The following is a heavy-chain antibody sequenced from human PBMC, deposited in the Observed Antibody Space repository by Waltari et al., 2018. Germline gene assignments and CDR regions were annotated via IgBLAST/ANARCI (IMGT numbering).Heavy chain of an antibody. Sequence: GERGQGGGEEKEGGAEGKGHGKARGHPCIDNNSHGVRQAPGQGLEWMGYINTKTSGTNAAQKFQCRVTMTKDTSISTAYMELSGLTSDDTAIYYCATAGGCGGVGCYIYWNWGQGTLVTVSS. J-gene: IGHJ4*02. D-gene: IGHD2-15*01. CDR1: GHPCIDNN. V-gene: IGHV1-2*02. CDR2: INTKTSGT. CDR3: ATAGGCGGVGCYIYWN.